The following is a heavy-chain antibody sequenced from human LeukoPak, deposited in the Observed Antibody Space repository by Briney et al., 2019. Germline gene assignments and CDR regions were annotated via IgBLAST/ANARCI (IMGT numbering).Heavy chain of an antibody. J-gene: IGHJ3*02. CDR3: ARIDVEMATISSEGAFDI. D-gene: IGHD5-24*01. CDR1: GYSISSGYY. V-gene: IGHV4-38-2*02. Sequence: KPSETLSLTCTVSGYSISSGYYWGWIRQPPGKGLEWIGSIYHSGSTYYNPSLKSRVTISVDTSKNQFSLKLSSVTAADTAVYYCARIDVEMATISSEGAFDIWGQGTMVTVSS. CDR2: IYHSGST.